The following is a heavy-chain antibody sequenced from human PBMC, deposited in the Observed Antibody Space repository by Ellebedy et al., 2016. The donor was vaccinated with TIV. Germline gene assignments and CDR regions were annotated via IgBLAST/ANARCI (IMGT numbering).Heavy chain of an antibody. J-gene: IGHJ4*02. V-gene: IGHV3-48*03. Sequence: GESLKISCAASGFTFSGYELNWVRQAPGKGLQWLSYISSGGGTIYYADSVKGQFTISRDNAKKSLYLQMNSLRAEDTAVYYCVRDFGGPHDYWGQGTLVTVSS. CDR1: GFTFSGYE. D-gene: IGHD3-10*01. CDR2: ISSGGGTI. CDR3: VRDFGGPHDY.